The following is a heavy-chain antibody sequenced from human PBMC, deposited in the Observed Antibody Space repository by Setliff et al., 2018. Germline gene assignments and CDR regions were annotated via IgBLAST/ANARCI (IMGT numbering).Heavy chain of an antibody. V-gene: IGHV4-39*02. CDR2: IHYSGST. CDR1: GGSINSGSYF. CDR3: VRDVGDGYGVDAYAGGGFDI. J-gene: IGHJ3*02. Sequence: PSETLSLTCTVSGGSINSGSYFWAWIRQPPGKGLEWIGSIHYSGSTYYNRSLNSRVTMSVDTSKNHFSLKLPSVTAADTAVYYCVRDVGDGYGVDAYAGGGFDIWGQGTMGTVSS. D-gene: IGHD4-17*01.